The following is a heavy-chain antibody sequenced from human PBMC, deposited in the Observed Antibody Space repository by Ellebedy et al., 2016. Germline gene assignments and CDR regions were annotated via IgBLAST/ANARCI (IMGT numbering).Heavy chain of an antibody. Sequence: ASVKVSCXVSGYTLTELSMHWVRQAPGKGLEWMGGFDPEDGNTNYAQKLQGRVTMTTDTSTSTAYMELRSLRSDDTAVYYCARVVVPAAMDYYYYYMDVWGKGTTVTVSS. J-gene: IGHJ6*03. CDR1: GYTLTELS. CDR3: ARVVVPAAMDYYYYYMDV. V-gene: IGHV1-24*01. D-gene: IGHD2-2*01. CDR2: FDPEDGNT.